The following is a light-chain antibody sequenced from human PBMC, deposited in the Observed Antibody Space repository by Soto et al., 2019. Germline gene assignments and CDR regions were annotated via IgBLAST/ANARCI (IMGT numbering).Light chain of an antibody. CDR1: QSVSDN. V-gene: IGKV3-15*01. CDR3: QQSNNWPYT. CDR2: GAS. Sequence: EIVMTQSPATLSVSPGERATLSCRASQSVSDNLAWYQRKPGQAPRLLIYGASTRATAIPARFSGSGSETEFTLTISSLQSEDFAIYYCQQSNNWPYTFGQGTKVDIK. J-gene: IGKJ2*01.